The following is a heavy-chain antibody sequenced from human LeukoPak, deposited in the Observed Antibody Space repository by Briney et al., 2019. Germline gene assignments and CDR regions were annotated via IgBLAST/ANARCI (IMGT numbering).Heavy chain of an antibody. CDR1: GGSISSGDYY. Sequence: PSQTLSLTCTVSGGSISSGDYYWSWIRQPPGKGLEWIGYIYYSGSTYYNPSLKSRVTISVDTSKNQFSLKLSSVTAADTAVYYCARDSVVVPALDYWGQGTLVTVSS. J-gene: IGHJ4*02. CDR3: ARDSVVVPALDY. V-gene: IGHV4-30-4*01. CDR2: IYYSGST. D-gene: IGHD2-2*01.